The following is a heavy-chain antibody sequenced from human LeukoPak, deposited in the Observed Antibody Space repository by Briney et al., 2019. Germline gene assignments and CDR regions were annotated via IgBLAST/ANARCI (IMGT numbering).Heavy chain of an antibody. CDR1: GDSITSYY. Sequence: SETLSLTCTVSGDSITSYYWRWIRQPPGKGLEWMGSFYYRGSTYYNPSLKSRVTISVDTSKNQFSLKLSYVTATYTAVYYCRRITYYNNNSDRGTMYSCGQRTLVTVSP. CDR2: FYYRGST. CDR3: RRITYYNNNSDRGTMYS. J-gene: IGHJ4*02. D-gene: IGHD3-22*01. V-gene: IGHV4-39*01.